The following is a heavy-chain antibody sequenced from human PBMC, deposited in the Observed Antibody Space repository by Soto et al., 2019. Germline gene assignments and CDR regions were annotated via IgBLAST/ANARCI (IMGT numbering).Heavy chain of an antibody. V-gene: IGHV3-13*01. CDR2: IGTAGDT. D-gene: IGHD6-13*01. J-gene: IGHJ3*02. Sequence: GGSLRLSCAASGFTFSSYDMHWVRQATGKGLEWVSAIGTAGDTYYPGSVKGRFTISRENAKNSLYLQMNSLRAGDTAVYYCARGRGVQSRHQPAAAGTWNDAFDIWGQGTMVTVSS. CDR1: GFTFSSYD. CDR3: ARGRGVQSRHQPAAAGTWNDAFDI.